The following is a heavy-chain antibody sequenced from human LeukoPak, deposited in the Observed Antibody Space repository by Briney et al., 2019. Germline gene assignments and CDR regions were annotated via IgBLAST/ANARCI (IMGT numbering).Heavy chain of an antibody. CDR2: TYYRSKWYY. CDR1: GDSVSSNNAA. D-gene: IGHD2-15*01. J-gene: IGHJ5*02. V-gene: IGHV6-1*01. CDR3: ARDPWYCSGASCHLLFDP. Sequence: SQTLSLTFAISGDSVSSNNAAWNWIRQSPSRGLEWLGRTYYRSKWYYDYAVSVKSRITINPDTSKNQFSLQLNSVTPEDTAVYYCARDPWYCSGASCHLLFDPWGQGTQVTVSS.